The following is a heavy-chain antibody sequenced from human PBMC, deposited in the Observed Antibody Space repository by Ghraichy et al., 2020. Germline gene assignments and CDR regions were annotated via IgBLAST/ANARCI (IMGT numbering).Heavy chain of an antibody. CDR3: ARDGSYGNFDY. CDR1: GFTFRSYW. Sequence: GGSLRLSCAASGFTFRSYWMHWVRQAPGKGLVWVSHINSDGSRKNYADSVKGRFTISRDNAKSTLYLQMSSLRAEDTAVYYCARDGSYGNFDYWGQGTLVTVSS. CDR2: INSDGSRK. V-gene: IGHV3-74*01. D-gene: IGHD5-18*01. J-gene: IGHJ4*02.